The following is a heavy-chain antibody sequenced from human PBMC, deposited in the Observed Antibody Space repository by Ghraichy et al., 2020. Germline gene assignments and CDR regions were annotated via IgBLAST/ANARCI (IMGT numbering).Heavy chain of an antibody. D-gene: IGHD3-16*01. Sequence: VKVSCKASGYTFTSYGISWVRQAPGQGPEWMGWISAYNGNTNYAEKFKGRVTMTTDTSTTTAHLELRGLSSDDTAVYYCARIVLWFAGPPEFWGQGTLVTVAP. J-gene: IGHJ4*02. CDR2: ISAYNGNT. CDR1: GYTFTSYG. V-gene: IGHV1-18*01. CDR3: ARIVLWFAGPPEF.